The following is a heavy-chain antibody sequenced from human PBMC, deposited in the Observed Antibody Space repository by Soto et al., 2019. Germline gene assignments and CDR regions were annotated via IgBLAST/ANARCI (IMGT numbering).Heavy chain of an antibody. V-gene: IGHV4-59*08. Sequence: SETLSLTCTVSGGSISSYYWSWIRQPPGKGLEWIGYIYYSGSTNYNPSLKSRVTISVDTSKNQFSLKLSSVTAADTAVYYCARRYTYYYGSGSYWIFDYWGQGTLVTVS. CDR2: IYYSGST. D-gene: IGHD3-10*01. CDR3: ARRYTYYYGSGSYWIFDY. J-gene: IGHJ4*02. CDR1: GGSISSYY.